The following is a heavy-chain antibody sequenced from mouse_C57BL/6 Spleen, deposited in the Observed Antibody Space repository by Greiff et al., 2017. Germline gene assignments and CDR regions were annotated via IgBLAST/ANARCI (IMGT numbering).Heavy chain of an antibody. CDR3: ARDYYGLWYFDV. Sequence: EVKLVESGGDLVKPGGSLKLSCAASGFTFSSYGMSWVRQTPDKRLEWVATISSGGSYTYYPDSVKGRFTISRDNAKNTLYLQMSSLKSEDTAMYYCARDYYGLWYFDVWGTGTTVTVSS. V-gene: IGHV5-6*01. CDR2: ISSGGSYT. D-gene: IGHD1-1*01. J-gene: IGHJ1*03. CDR1: GFTFSSYG.